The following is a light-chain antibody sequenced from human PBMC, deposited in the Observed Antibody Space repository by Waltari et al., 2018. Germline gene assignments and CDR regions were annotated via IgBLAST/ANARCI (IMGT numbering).Light chain of an antibody. V-gene: IGKV1-9*01. J-gene: IGKJ4*01. CDR1: QGISSY. CDR3: QPVNGYPLT. CDR2: AAS. Sequence: DIQLTQSPSFLSASVGDRVTITCRASQGISSYLVWYQQKPGKAPKVLISAASTLQTGVPSRFSGSGSGTEFTLTISSLQPEDFATYYFQPVNGYPLTFGGGTKVELK.